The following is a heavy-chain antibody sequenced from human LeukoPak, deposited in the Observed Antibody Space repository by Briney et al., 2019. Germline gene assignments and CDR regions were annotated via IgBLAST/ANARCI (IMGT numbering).Heavy chain of an antibody. D-gene: IGHD2-2*01. CDR3: ARGLLWDCSSTSCADNWFDP. CDR2: MYYSGST. Sequence: KSSETLSLTCTVSGGSISSRSYYWGWIRQPPGKGPEWIGCMYYSGSTHYNPSLKSRVTISVDTSKNQFSLELSSVTAADTAVYYCARGLLWDCSSTSCADNWFDPWGQGTLVTVSS. J-gene: IGHJ5*02. V-gene: IGHV4-39*01. CDR1: GGSISSRSYY.